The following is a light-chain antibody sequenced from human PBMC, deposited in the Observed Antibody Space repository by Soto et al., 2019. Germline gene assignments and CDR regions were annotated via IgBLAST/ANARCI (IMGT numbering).Light chain of an antibody. CDR2: AAS. V-gene: IGKV1-8*01. Sequence: AIRMSQSPVSFSSTKGDRVTINCRASQGISSYLAWYQQKPGKAPKLLIYAASTLQSGVPSRFSGSGSGTDFTLTISCFQSEDFVTYCCQQYYSYPWTFGQVTNVDI. CDR1: QGISSY. J-gene: IGKJ1*01. CDR3: QQYYSYPWT.